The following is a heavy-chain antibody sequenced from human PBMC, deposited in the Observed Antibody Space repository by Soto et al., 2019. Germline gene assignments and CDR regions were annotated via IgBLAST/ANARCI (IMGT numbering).Heavy chain of an antibody. CDR3: VRDQCSTTRCYQNYFEP. D-gene: IGHD2-2*01. CDR1: GFTFSNYG. CDR2: VWHDGNNE. Sequence: HPXGALLLPCQDTGFTFSNYGIDWVRQAPGKGLEWVGFVWHDGNNEYYADSLKGRITISRDNSNNTVSLLISSLRAEDSAVYYCVRDQCSTTRCYQNYFEPWGQGTLVTVYS. V-gene: IGHV3-33*08. J-gene: IGHJ5*02.